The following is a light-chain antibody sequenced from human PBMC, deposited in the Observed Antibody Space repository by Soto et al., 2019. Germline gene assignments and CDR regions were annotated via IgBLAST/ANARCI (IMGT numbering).Light chain of an antibody. Sequence: QSVLPQPASVSGSPGQSITISCTGTSRDVGGYNYVSWYQQHPGKAPKLMIYEVSNRPSGVSNRFSGSKSGNTASLTISGLQAEDGADYYCSSYTSSSKVFVTGTKVTVL. CDR2: EVS. CDR3: SSYTSSSKV. J-gene: IGLJ1*01. CDR1: SRDVGGYNY. V-gene: IGLV2-14*01.